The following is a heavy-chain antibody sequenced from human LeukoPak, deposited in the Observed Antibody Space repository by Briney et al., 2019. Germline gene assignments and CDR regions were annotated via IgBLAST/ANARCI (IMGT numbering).Heavy chain of an antibody. CDR2: IYSGGST. J-gene: IGHJ6*02. Sequence: GGSLRLSCAASGFTVSSNYMSWVRQAPGKGLEWVSVIYSGGSTYYADSVKGRFTISRDNSKNTLYLQMNSLRAEDTAVYYCARDRQGLVRGLYYYGMDVWGQGTTVTVSS. CDR1: GFTVSSNY. D-gene: IGHD6-19*01. V-gene: IGHV3-66*02. CDR3: ARDRQGLVRGLYYYGMDV.